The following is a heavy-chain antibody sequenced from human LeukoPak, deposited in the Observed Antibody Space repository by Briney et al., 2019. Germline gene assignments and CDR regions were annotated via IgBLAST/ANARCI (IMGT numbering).Heavy chain of an antibody. V-gene: IGHV1-8*01. CDR2: MNPNRGNT. CDR3: ARGVRGCSGGSCYFGFNYYYYMDV. CDR1: GYTFTSYD. D-gene: IGHD2-15*01. J-gene: IGHJ6*03. Sequence: ASVKVSCKASGYTFTSYDIHWVRQATGQGFEWMGWMNPNRGNTGCAQKFGGRVTMTRNTSISTAYMKLSSLSSEDTAVYYCARGVRGCSGGSCYFGFNYYYYMDVWGKGTTVTVSS.